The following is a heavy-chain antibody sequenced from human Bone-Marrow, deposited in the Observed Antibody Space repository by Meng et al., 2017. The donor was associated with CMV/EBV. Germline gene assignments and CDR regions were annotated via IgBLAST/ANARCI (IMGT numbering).Heavy chain of an antibody. V-gene: IGHV2-70*20. Sequence: SGPTLVNPTQTLTLTCTFSGFSLSTSGMSVSWVRQPPGKALEWLALIDWEDDKYYTTSLKTRLTISKDTSKIQVVLTMTNMDPVDTATYYCARIQYQLLYSSYYSMDVWGQGTTVTVSS. CDR3: ARIQYQLLYSSYYSMDV. CDR2: IDWEDDK. D-gene: IGHD2-2*02. CDR1: GFSLSTSGMS. J-gene: IGHJ6*02.